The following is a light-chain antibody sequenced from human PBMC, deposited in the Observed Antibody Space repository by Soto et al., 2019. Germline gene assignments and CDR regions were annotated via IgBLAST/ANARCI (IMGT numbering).Light chain of an antibody. CDR2: QDS. CDR3: QAWDSSTAWMV. V-gene: IGLV3-1*01. Sequence: SSELTQPPSVSVSPGQTASITCSGDKLGDKYACWYQQKPGQSPVLVIYQDSKRPSGIPERFSGSNSGNTATLTISGTQAMDEADYYCQAWDSSTAWMVFGGGTKLTVL. CDR1: KLGDKY. J-gene: IGLJ2*01.